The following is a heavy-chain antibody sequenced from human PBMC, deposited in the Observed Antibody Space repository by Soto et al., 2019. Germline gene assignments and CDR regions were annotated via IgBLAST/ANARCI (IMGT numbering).Heavy chain of an antibody. CDR3: ATEGAAAGTGGYYYYYMDV. V-gene: IGHV1-24*01. J-gene: IGHJ6*03. CDR1: GYTLTELS. D-gene: IGHD6-13*01. Sequence: QVQLVQSGAEVKKPGASVKVSCKVSGYTLTELSMHWVRQAPGKGLEWMGGFDPEDGETIYAQKFQGRVTMTEDTSSDTAYMELSSLRSEDTAVYYCATEGAAAGTGGYYYYYMDVWGKGTTVTVSS. CDR2: FDPEDGET.